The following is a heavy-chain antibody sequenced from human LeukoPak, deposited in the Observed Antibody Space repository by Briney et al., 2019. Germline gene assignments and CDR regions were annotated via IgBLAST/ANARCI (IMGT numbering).Heavy chain of an antibody. CDR1: GGSFSGYY. D-gene: IGHD3-22*01. J-gene: IGHJ3*02. Sequence: SETLSLTCAVYGGSFSGYYWSWIRQPPGKGLEWIGEINHSGSTNYNPSLKSRVTISVDTSKNQFSLKLSSVTAADTAVYYCARLSITMIDRVAFDIWGQGTMVTVSS. CDR2: INHSGST. V-gene: IGHV4-34*01. CDR3: ARLSITMIDRVAFDI.